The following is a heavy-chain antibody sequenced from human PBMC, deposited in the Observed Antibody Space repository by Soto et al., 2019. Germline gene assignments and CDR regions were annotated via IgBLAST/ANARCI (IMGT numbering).Heavy chain of an antibody. CDR1: GYTFTSYD. CDR3: ARERSAAGTGGFGP. J-gene: IGHJ5*02. CDR2: MNPNSGNT. D-gene: IGHD6-13*01. Sequence: QVQLVQSGAEVKKPGASVKVSCKASGYTFTSYDINWVRQATGQGLEWMGWMNPNSGNTGYAQKFQGRVTMNRNTSISTAYLELSSLRSEDTAVYYCARERSAAGTGGFGPWGQGTVVTVSS. V-gene: IGHV1-8*01.